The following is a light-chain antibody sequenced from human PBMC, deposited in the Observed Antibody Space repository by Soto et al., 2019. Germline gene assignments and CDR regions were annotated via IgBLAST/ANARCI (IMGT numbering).Light chain of an antibody. CDR1: TIVSSTY. CDR3: QQYGVTPPNS. V-gene: IGKV3-20*01. Sequence: EIVLTQSPGTLSLSPGERATLSCRASTIVSSTYLAWFQQKPGQAPRLLIYGASTRDTGIPDRCSGSGSGTDSTLTISGLEPEDFALYYCQQYGVTPPNSFGGGTKVEV. CDR2: GAS. J-gene: IGKJ4*01.